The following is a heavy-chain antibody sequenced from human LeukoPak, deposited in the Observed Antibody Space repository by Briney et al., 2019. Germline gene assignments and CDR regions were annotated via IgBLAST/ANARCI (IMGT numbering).Heavy chain of an antibody. CDR3: ASLNPFVSSAGIDY. V-gene: IGHV4-61*02. D-gene: IGHD6-25*01. Sequence: SETLYLTCTVSGGSISSGSYYWSWIRQPAGKGLEWIGRIYTSGSTNYNPSLKSRVTMSVDTSKNQFSLKLSSVTAADTAVYYCASLNPFVSSAGIDYWGQGTLVTVSS. CDR2: IYTSGST. J-gene: IGHJ4*02. CDR1: GGSISSGSYY.